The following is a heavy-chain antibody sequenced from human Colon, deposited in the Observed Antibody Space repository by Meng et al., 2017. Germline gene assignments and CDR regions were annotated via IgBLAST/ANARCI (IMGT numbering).Heavy chain of an antibody. CDR3: ARVIYASGNMAHLDY. J-gene: IGHJ4*02. CDR2: VYHSGST. Sequence: QGQLQESGPGLGKPSGTLYPPGAVSGDSIRSSNWWSWVRQPPGRGLEWIGEVYHSGSTNYNPSLKNRVTMTVDKSKNEFSLTLSSVTAADTAFYYCARVIYASGNMAHLDYWGPGTLVTVSS. D-gene: IGHD2/OR15-2a*01. V-gene: IGHV4-4*02. CDR1: GDSIRSSNW.